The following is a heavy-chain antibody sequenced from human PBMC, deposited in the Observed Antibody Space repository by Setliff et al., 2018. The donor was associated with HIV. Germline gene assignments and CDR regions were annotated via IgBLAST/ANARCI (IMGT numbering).Heavy chain of an antibody. Sequence: GASVKVSCKTSGYTFTNYYMHWMRQAPGQGLEWMGVVNTVGGGASYAQKFQGRLTVTRDTSTSTVYMELSSLRSEDTAVYYCAREGQVVVTAKGFDYWGQGTLVTVSS. J-gene: IGHJ4*02. V-gene: IGHV1-46*01. CDR3: AREGQVVVTAKGFDY. CDR1: GYTFTNYY. CDR2: VNTVGGGA. D-gene: IGHD2-15*01.